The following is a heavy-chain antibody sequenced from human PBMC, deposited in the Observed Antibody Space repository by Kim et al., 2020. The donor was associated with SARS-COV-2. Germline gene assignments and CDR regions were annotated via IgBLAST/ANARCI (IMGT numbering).Heavy chain of an antibody. CDR3: STPGEGGDSSGYYYYYYYGMDV. V-gene: IGHV3-15*01. CDR2: IKSKTDGGTT. Sequence: GGSLRLSCAASGFTFSNAWMSWVRQAPGKGLEWVGRIKSKTDGGTTDYAAPVKGRFTISRDDSKNTLYLQMNSLKTEDTAVYYCSTPGEGGDSSGYYYYYYYGMDVWGQGTTVTVSS. CDR1: GFTFSNAW. D-gene: IGHD3-22*01. J-gene: IGHJ6*02.